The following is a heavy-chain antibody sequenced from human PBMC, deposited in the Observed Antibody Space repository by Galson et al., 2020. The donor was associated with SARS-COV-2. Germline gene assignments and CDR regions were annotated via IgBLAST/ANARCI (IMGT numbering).Heavy chain of an antibody. CDR2: ISSSSSTI. J-gene: IGHJ4*02. Sequence: GGSLRLSCAASGFTFSSYSMNWVRQAPGKGLEWVSYISSSSSTIYYADSVKGRFTISRDNAKNSLYLQMNSLRAEDTAVYYCARRYYGDYPAFGYWGQGTLVTVSS. CDR3: ARRYYGDYPAFGY. CDR1: GFTFSSYS. V-gene: IGHV3-48*04. D-gene: IGHD4-17*01.